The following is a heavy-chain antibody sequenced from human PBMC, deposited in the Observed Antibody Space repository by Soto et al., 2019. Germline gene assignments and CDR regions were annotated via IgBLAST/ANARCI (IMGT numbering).Heavy chain of an antibody. CDR3: SRHPKYVSGYRYFDY. V-gene: IGHV5-51*01. J-gene: IGHJ4*02. D-gene: IGHD5-12*01. Sequence: PGESLKISCKGSEYNFASYWIGWVRQMPGKGLEWMGIIYPGDSDTRYSPSFQGQVTISVDKSISTAYLQWSSLKVSDTAIYFFSRHPKYVSGYRYFDYWGQGTLVTVSS. CDR1: EYNFASYW. CDR2: IYPGDSDT.